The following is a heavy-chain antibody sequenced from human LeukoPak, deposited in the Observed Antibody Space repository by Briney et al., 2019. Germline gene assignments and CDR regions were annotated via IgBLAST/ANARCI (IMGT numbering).Heavy chain of an antibody. Sequence: GGSLRLSCAASGFTVSSNYMSWVRQAPGKGLEWVSVIYSGGSTYYADSVKGRFTISRDNSKNTLYLQMNSLRAEDTAVYYCAGENYYGSGSFSPHGMDVWGRGTTVTVSS. CDR1: GFTVSSNY. CDR3: AGENYYGSGSFSPHGMDV. J-gene: IGHJ6*02. D-gene: IGHD3-10*01. CDR2: IYSGGST. V-gene: IGHV3-53*01.